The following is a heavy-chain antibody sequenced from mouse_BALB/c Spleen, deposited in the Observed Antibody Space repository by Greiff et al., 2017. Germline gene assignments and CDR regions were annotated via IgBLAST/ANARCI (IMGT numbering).Heavy chain of an antibody. CDR1: GFTFSSYA. D-gene: IGHD1-1*01. Sequence: EVKVEESGGGLVKPGGSLKLSCAASGFTFSSYAMSWVRQTPEKRLEWVASISSSGSTYYPDSVKGRFTISGDNARNILYLQMSSLRSEDTAMYYCARGPLRYFDVWGAGTTVTVSS. CDR3: ARGPLRYFDV. J-gene: IGHJ1*01. V-gene: IGHV5-6-5*01. CDR2: ISSSGST.